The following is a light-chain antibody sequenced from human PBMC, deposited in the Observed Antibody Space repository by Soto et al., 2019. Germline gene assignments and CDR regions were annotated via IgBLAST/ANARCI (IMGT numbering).Light chain of an antibody. CDR3: LSFDSSLSVV. CDR1: SSNIGAGYD. Sequence: QLVLTHPPSVSGALGQRVTISCTGSSSNIGAGYDVHWYQQLPGRAPKLLIYGNTNRPSGVPDRFSGSKSGTSASLAITGLQAEDEADYYCLSFDSSLSVVFGGGTKLTVL. CDR2: GNT. J-gene: IGLJ2*01. V-gene: IGLV1-40*01.